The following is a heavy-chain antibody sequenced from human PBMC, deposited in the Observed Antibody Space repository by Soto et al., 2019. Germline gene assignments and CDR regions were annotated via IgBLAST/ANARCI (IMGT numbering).Heavy chain of an antibody. V-gene: IGHV3-33*01. CDR2: IWYDGSNE. Sequence: GGSLRLSCVASGFTFSTYGMHWVRQAPGKGLEWVAVIWYDGSNEYYADSVKGRFTISRDNSKNTLHLQMNSLRVEDTAVYFCARGGYTYGYEVATMGDRTDAFDIWGQGTMVTVSS. J-gene: IGHJ3*02. CDR3: ARGGYTYGYEVATMGDRTDAFDI. CDR1: GFTFSTYG. D-gene: IGHD5-18*01.